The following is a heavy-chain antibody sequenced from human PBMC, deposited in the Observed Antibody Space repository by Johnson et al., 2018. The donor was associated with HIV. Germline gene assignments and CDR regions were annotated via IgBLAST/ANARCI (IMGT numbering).Heavy chain of an antibody. CDR1: GFTFSNFA. CDR2: ISSSDSTI. V-gene: IGHV3-48*02. J-gene: IGHJ3*02. CDR3: ARVTTGQYNYAAFDI. Sequence: VQLVESGGGLVQPGGSLRLSCEVSGFTFSNFAMSWVRQAPGKGLEWVSYISSSDSTIYYADSVKGRFTIYRDNAKNSLYLQMNSLRDEDTAVYYWARVTTGQYNYAAFDIWGQGAMVTVSS. D-gene: IGHD5-24*01.